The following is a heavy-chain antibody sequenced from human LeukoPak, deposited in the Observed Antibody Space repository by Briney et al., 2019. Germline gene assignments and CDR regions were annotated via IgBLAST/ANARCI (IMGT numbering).Heavy chain of an antibody. CDR2: IYYSGST. V-gene: IGHV4-30-4*08. CDR1: GGSISSGDYY. J-gene: IGHJ3*02. CDR3: AKESGATATEGGAFDI. Sequence: SQTLSLTCTVSGGSISSGDYYWSWIRQPPGKGLEWIGYIYYSGSTYYNPSLKSRVTISVDTSKNQFSLKLSSVTAADTAVYYCAKESGATATEGGAFDIWGQGTMVTVSS. D-gene: IGHD1-26*01.